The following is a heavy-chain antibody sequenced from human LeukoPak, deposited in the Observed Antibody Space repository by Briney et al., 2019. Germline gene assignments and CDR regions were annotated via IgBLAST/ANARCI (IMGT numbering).Heavy chain of an antibody. J-gene: IGHJ6*03. CDR3: AAAGQGLQPKHYYYYMDV. D-gene: IGHD6-25*01. CDR1: GFTFTSSA. CDR2: IVVGSGNT. Sequence: SVKVSCKASGFTFTSSAMQWVRQARGQRLEWIGWIVVGSGNTNYAQKFQGRVTITRDMSTSTAYMKLSSLRSEDTAVYYCAAAGQGLQPKHYYYYMDVWGKGTTVTVSS. V-gene: IGHV1-58*02.